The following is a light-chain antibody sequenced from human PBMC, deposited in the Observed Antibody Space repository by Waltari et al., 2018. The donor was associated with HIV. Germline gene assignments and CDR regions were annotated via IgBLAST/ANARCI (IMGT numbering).Light chain of an antibody. Sequence: QSALTQPPSASGSPGQSVNMSCTGATRDIHDYNFTSWYQQYSGKAPKLIIFEVTKRPSGVPDRFSGSRSGNTASLIVSGLQAEDEAVYFCSSFAGSNKLFGGGTKLTVL. CDR3: SSFAGSNKL. V-gene: IGLV2-8*01. J-gene: IGLJ2*01. CDR1: TRDIHDYNF. CDR2: EVT.